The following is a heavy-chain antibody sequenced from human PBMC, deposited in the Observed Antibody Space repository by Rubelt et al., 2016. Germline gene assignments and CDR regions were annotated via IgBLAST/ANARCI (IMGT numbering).Heavy chain of an antibody. CDR2: IYYSGST. CDR1: GGSISSSSYY. CDR3: ARGLSLERSGSSGPRYFDY. D-gene: IGHD3-22*01. J-gene: IGHJ4*02. Sequence: QLQESGPGLVKPSETLSLTCTVSGGSISSSSYYWGWIRQPPGKGLEWIGTIYYSGSTYSNPSLKSRVTISVDTSKNQFSLRLSSWTAADTAVYYCARGLSLERSGSSGPRYFDYWGQGTLVTVSS. V-gene: IGHV4-39*01.